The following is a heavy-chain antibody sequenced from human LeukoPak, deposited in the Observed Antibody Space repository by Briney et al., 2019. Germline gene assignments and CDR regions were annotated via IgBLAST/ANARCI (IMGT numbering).Heavy chain of an antibody. CDR3: TTGIMPEVGTLV. D-gene: IGHD6-13*01. CDR2: IKSTADGGII. Sequence: GGSLRLSCAASGFTFSSCAMSWVRQAPEKGLEWVGRIKSTADGGIIDYAAPVKGRFTISRDDSKTTVYLQMNSLKTEDTALYYCTTGIMPEVGTLVWGQGTLVTVSS. J-gene: IGHJ4*02. CDR1: GFTFSSCA. V-gene: IGHV3-15*01.